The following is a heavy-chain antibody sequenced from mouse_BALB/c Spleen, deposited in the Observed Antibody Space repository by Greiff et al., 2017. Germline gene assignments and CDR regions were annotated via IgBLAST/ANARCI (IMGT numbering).Heavy chain of an antibody. Sequence: EVQLVESGGGLVKPGGSLKLSCAASGFTFSSYAMSWVRQSPEKRLEWVAEISSGGSYTYYPDTVTGRVTISRDNAKNTLYLEMSSLRSEDTAMYYCARDYYGNLFDYWGQGTTLTVSS. CDR3: ARDYYGNLFDY. V-gene: IGHV5-9-4*01. CDR1: GFTFSSYA. D-gene: IGHD2-1*01. J-gene: IGHJ2*01. CDR2: ISSGGSYT.